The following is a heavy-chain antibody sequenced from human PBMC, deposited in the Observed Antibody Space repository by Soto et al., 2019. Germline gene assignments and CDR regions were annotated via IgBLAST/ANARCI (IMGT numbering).Heavy chain of an antibody. CDR1: GGSISSSSYY. D-gene: IGHD3-22*01. V-gene: IGHV4-39*01. CDR2: IYYSGST. CDR3: ARRWGYYFDY. Sequence: QLQLQESGPGLVKPSETLSLTCTVSGGSISSSSYYWGWIRQPPGKGLEWIGSIYYSGSTYYNPSHKSRVTISVDTSKDQFSLKLSSVTAAGTAVYYCARRWGYYFDYWGQGTLVPVSS. J-gene: IGHJ4*02.